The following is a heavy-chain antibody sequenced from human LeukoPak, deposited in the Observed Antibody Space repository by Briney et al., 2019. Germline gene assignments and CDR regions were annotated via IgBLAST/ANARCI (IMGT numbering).Heavy chain of an antibody. CDR2: IKQDGSKK. Sequence: GGSLRLSCVASRFPFSSYWMTWVRQAPGKGLEWVANIKQDGSKKSYVDSVKGRFTISRDNAKNSLYLQMNSLRGDDTAVYYCATHLAYCPTESCSFFDYWGQGALVTVSS. CDR3: ATHLAYCPTESCSFFDY. V-gene: IGHV3-7*03. J-gene: IGHJ4*02. CDR1: RFPFSSYW. D-gene: IGHD2-21*01.